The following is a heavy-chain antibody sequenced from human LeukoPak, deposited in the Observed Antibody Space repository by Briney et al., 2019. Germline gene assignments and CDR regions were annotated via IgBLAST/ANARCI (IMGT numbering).Heavy chain of an antibody. V-gene: IGHV4-30-2*01. CDR3: ATHRRIMITFGGVITGLDY. Sequence: SETLSLTCAVSGGSISSGGYSWSWIRQPPGKGLEWIGYIYHSGSTYYNPSLKSRVTISVDRSKNQFSLKLSSVTAADTAVYYCATHRRIMITFGGVITGLDYWGQGTLVTVSS. CDR2: IYHSGST. J-gene: IGHJ4*02. CDR1: GGSISSGGYS. D-gene: IGHD3-16*02.